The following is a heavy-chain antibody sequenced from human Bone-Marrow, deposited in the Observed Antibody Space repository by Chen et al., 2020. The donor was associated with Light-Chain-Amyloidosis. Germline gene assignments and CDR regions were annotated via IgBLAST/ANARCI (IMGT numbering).Heavy chain of an antibody. CDR3: ARRRDGYNFDY. J-gene: IGHJ4*02. CDR2: IYPDDSDA. Sequence: EVXXEQSGPEVKKPGESLKISCKGSGYTFPNYWIGWVRQMPGNGLEWMGVIYPDDSDARYSPSFEGQVTISADKSITTAYLQWRSLKASDTAMYYCARRRDGYNFDYWGQGTLVTVSS. CDR1: GYTFPNYW. V-gene: IGHV5-51*01. D-gene: IGHD5-12*01.